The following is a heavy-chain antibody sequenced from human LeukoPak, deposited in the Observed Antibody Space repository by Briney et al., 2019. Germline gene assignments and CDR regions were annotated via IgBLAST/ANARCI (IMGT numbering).Heavy chain of an antibody. CDR1: GFTFDDYA. V-gene: IGHV3-23*01. Sequence: PGRSLRLSCAASGFTFDDYAMHWVRQAPGKGLEWVSGIGAGGSTYYADSVKGRFTISRDNSKNRLYLQMNSLRAEDTAIYYCARTYYYDSSGAYYFDYWGQGTLVTVSS. CDR3: ARTYYYDSSGAYYFDY. D-gene: IGHD3-22*01. CDR2: IGAGGST. J-gene: IGHJ4*02.